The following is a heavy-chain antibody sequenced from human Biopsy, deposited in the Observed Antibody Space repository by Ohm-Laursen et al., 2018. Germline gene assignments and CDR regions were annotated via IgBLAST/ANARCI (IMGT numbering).Heavy chain of an antibody. CDR3: AAGATWLVHY. CDR2: THDTGTT. CDR1: GDSISFPY. V-gene: IGHV4-59*11. Sequence: PGTLSLTCAASGDSISFPYWGWFRQPPGKGLEYIGSTHDTGTTDYSPSLKTRVSLSVDTSTKVFSLILSSVTAADTAAYYCAAGATWLVHYWGQGTLVTVSS. D-gene: IGHD6-19*01. J-gene: IGHJ4*02.